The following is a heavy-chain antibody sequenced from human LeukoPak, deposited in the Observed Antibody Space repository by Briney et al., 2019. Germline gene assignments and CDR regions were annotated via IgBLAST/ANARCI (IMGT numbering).Heavy chain of an antibody. J-gene: IGHJ4*02. CDR2: IYYSGST. CDR1: GGSMSSNY. CDR3: ARVVVGATISVVDY. V-gene: IGHV4-59*01. D-gene: IGHD1-26*01. Sequence: PSETLSLTCNVSGGSMSSNYWSWIRQSPGKGLEWIGYIYYSGSTDYNPSLESRVTISVDRSKNQFSLRLGSVTAADTAVYYCARVVVGATISVVDYWGQGTLVTVSS.